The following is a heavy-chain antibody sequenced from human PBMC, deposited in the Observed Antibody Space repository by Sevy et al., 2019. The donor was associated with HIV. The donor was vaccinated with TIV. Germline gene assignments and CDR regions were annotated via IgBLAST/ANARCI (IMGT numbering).Heavy chain of an antibody. Sequence: GGSLRLSCAASGFTFNNYTMNWVRQAPGKGLQWVSSISGSSSHIYYAESLKGRFIISRDNVKDTVFLQMNSLSADDTGVYYCARGPPDGSYDYFDSWGQGTLVTVSS. CDR2: ISGSSSHI. J-gene: IGHJ4*02. V-gene: IGHV3-21*06. D-gene: IGHD1-26*01. CDR3: ARGPPDGSYDYFDS. CDR1: GFTFNNYT.